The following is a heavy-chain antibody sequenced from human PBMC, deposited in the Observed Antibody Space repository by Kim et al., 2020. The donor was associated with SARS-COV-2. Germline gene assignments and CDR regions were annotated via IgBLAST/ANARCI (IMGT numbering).Heavy chain of an antibody. CDR1: GFTFNTYA. D-gene: IGHD3-16*01. CDR3: ARDGGL. CDR2: ISYDGSDK. J-gene: IGHJ2*01. V-gene: IGHV3-30*04. Sequence: GGSLRLSCTASGFTFNTYAMHWVRQAPGKGLEWVAVISYDGSDKYYTDPVKGRFTISRDNSKNTLYLQMNSLRTEDSAVFYCARDGGLWG.